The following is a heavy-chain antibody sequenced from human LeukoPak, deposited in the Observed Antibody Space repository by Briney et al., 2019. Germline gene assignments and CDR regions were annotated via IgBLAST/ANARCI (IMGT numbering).Heavy chain of an antibody. CDR2: INAGNGNT. CDR3: ARDGRSGPAWYYYCMDV. V-gene: IGHV1-3*01. CDR1: GYTFTNYT. D-gene: IGHD6-19*01. Sequence: ASVKVSCKASGYTFTNYTMHWVRQAPGQRLEWMGWINAGNGNTKYSQKFQGRVTITRDTSASTAYMELSSLRSEDTAVHYCARDGRSGPAWYYYCMDVWGKGTTVTVSS. J-gene: IGHJ6*04.